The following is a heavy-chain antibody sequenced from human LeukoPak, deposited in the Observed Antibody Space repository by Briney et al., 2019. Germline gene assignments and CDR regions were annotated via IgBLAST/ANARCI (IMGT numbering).Heavy chain of an antibody. CDR3: ARAVTVVTRGGLVFDY. CDR2: ISSMSNTI. CDR1: GFTFSSYS. Sequence: GESLRLYCAASGFTFSSYSMNWVRQAPGKGQNEVSYISSMSNTIYYADSVKGRFTISRDNAKNSLFLQMNSLRDEDTSVYYCARAVTVVTRGGLVFDYWGQGTLVTVAS. D-gene: IGHD2-21*02. V-gene: IGHV3-48*02. J-gene: IGHJ4*02.